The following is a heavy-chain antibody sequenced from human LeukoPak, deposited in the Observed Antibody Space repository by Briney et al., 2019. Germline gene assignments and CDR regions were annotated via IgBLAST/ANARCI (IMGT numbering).Heavy chain of an antibody. CDR1: GFTFSSYG. J-gene: IGHJ4*02. V-gene: IGHV3-21*05. D-gene: IGHD5-18*01. CDR3: ARGGGYSYGHLNFDY. Sequence: GGSLRLSCAASGFTFSSYGMHWVRQAPGKGLEWVSYISSSSSYTNYADSVKGRFTISRDNAKNSLYLQMNSLRAEDTAVYYCARGGGYSYGHLNFDYWGQGTLVTVSS. CDR2: ISSSSSYT.